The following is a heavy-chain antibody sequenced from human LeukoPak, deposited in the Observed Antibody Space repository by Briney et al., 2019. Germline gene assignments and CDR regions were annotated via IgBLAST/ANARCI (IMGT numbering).Heavy chain of an antibody. D-gene: IGHD1-1*01. V-gene: IGHV1-69*13. CDR3: ARGRWNWNEIDY. Sequence: ASVKVSCKASGGTFSSYAISWVRQAPGQGLEWMGGIIPIFGTANYAQKFQGRVTITADESTSTAYMELSSLRSEDTAVYYCARGRWNWNEIDYWGQGTLVTVSS. CDR2: IIPIFGTA. CDR1: GGTFSSYA. J-gene: IGHJ4*02.